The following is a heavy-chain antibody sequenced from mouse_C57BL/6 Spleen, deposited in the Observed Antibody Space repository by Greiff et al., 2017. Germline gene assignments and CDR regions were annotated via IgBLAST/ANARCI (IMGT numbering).Heavy chain of an antibody. Sequence: QVQLQQSGPELVKPGASVKISCKASGYAFSGSWMNWVKQRPGKGLEWIGRIYPGDGDTNYNGKFKGKATLTADKSSSTAYKQRRSLTSEDSAVYCCTRTLITTVVALDYWGQGTTLSFST. CDR2: IYPGDGDT. CDR1: GYAFSGSW. CDR3: TRTLITTVVALDY. D-gene: IGHD1-1*01. V-gene: IGHV1-82*01. J-gene: IGHJ2*01.